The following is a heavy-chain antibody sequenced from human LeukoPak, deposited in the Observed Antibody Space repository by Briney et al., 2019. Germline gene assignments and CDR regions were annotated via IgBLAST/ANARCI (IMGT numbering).Heavy chain of an antibody. J-gene: IGHJ6*02. CDR1: GYTFSSCG. D-gene: IGHD3-10*01. Sequence: ASVKVSCKASGYTFSSCGVIWVRQAPGQGLEWMGWISTFNGNTNYAQKLQGRVTMTTDTSTSTASMELRSLRSDDTAVYYCARVLPQGPYYYYDMDVWGQGTTVTVSS. V-gene: IGHV1-18*01. CDR2: ISTFNGNT. CDR3: ARVLPQGPYYYYDMDV.